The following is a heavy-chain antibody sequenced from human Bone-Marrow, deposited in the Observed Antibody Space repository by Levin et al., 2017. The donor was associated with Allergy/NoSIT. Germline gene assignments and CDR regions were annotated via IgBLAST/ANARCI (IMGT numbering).Heavy chain of an antibody. J-gene: IGHJ3*01. CDR3: AREMAGTAADTFDL. V-gene: IGHV1-18*01. D-gene: IGHD6-19*01. CDR2: ISPYNGDT. Sequence: GASVKVSCKASGFSLSNFGLTWVRQAPGQGLEWMGWISPYNGDTKYAQKLQGRVTMTTDTSTSTAHMELRSLRFDDTAVYYCAREMAGTAADTFDLWGQGTMVTVSS. CDR1: GFSLSNFG.